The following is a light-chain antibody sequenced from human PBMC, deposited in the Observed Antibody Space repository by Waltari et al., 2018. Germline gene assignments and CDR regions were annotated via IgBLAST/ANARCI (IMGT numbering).Light chain of an antibody. V-gene: IGLV2-14*03. Sequence: QSALPQPASVSGSPAQSITISCAGSSTDVGASHFVPWYQQHPGKAPRLIIYDVSNRPSGVSNRFSGSRSGNTASLTISGLQAEDEADYYCASYTTSDSYVFGTGTEVTVL. CDR1: STDVGASHF. CDR2: DVS. J-gene: IGLJ1*01. CDR3: ASYTTSDSYV.